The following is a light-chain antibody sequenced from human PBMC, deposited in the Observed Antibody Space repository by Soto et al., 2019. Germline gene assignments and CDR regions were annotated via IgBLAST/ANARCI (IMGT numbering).Light chain of an antibody. CDR2: EVD. CDR1: GXDVGAYKY. Sequence: QSALTQPPSASGSPGQSLTISCAGTGXDVGAYKYVSWYQQHPGKAPKLIIYEVDKRPSGVPDRFSGSKSGNTASLTVSGLQAEDEADYYCSSYGGSNIPLYVFGTGTKVTVL. J-gene: IGLJ1*01. CDR3: SSYGGSNIPLYV. V-gene: IGLV2-8*01.